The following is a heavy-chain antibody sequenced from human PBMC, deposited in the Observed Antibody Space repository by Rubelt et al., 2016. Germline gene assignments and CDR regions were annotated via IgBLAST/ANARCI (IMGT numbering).Heavy chain of an antibody. CDR3: AREVPVDGTAFDP. Sequence: QLQLQESGPGLVKPSETLSLTCTVSGGSISSDYWSWIRHPPGKGLEWIASFYHTGSTTYNPSLKSRVTMSVDTSKNQLPLRGRSVTAADTAGYYCAREVPVDGTAFDPWGQGTLVTVSS. J-gene: IGHJ5*02. CDR2: FYHTGST. CDR1: GGSISSDY. D-gene: IGHD6-19*01. V-gene: IGHV4-59*01.